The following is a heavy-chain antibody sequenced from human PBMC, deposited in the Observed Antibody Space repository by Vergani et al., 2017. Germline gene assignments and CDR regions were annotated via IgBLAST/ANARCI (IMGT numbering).Heavy chain of an antibody. CDR2: INHSGST. Sequence: QVQLQQWGAGLLKPSEPLSLTCPVYGGPFSGYYWSWIRQPPGKGLEWIGEINHSGSTNYNPSLKSRVTISVDTSKNQFSLKLSSVTAADTAVYYCASSKGIVVVGGRWFDPWGQGTLVTVSS. V-gene: IGHV4-34*01. CDR1: GGPFSGYY. D-gene: IGHD2-21*01. CDR3: ASSKGIVVVGGRWFDP. J-gene: IGHJ5*02.